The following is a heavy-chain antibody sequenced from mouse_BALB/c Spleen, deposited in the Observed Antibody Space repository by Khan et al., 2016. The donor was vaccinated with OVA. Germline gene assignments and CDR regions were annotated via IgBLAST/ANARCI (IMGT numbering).Heavy chain of an antibody. CDR1: GYSITSCY. V-gene: IGHV3-8*02. CDR3: ARATYRYAFVY. CDR2: IIYTGYT. J-gene: IGHJ3*01. Sequence: EVQLQESGPSLVKPSQTLSLTCSVSGYSITSCYLNWIRQSPGNKLEYMGYIIYTGYTYYNPSLQSRIFITRHTSKNQYYLQMNSVSDEDTATYYCARATYRYAFVYWGQGTLVTVSA. D-gene: IGHD2-14*01.